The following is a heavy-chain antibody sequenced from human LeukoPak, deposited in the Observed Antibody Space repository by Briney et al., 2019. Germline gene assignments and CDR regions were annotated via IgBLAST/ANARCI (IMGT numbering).Heavy chain of an antibody. V-gene: IGHV3-30*04. Sequence: GALRLSCAASGLTFSSYAMHWVRQAPGKGLEWVALIPYDGSNKYYADSVKGRFTVSRDNSKNTLYLQMNSLRAEDTAVYYCVRGAYSSSWLNFDYWGQGTLVTVSS. CDR3: VRGAYSSSWLNFDY. CDR1: GLTFSSYA. J-gene: IGHJ4*02. CDR2: IPYDGSNK. D-gene: IGHD6-13*01.